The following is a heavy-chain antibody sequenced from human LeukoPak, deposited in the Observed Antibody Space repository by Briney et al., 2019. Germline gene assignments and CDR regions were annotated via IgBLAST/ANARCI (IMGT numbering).Heavy chain of an antibody. Sequence: SQTLSLTCAISGDSVSSNSAAWNWIRQSPSRGLEWLGRTYYRSKWYNDYAVSVKSRRPINPEKSQNPSSLPLNPVPHEDTAVYYCARGFLKSVYYGMDVWGQGTTVTVSS. V-gene: IGHV6-1*01. CDR3: ARGFLKSVYYGMDV. CDR1: GDSVSSNSAA. D-gene: IGHD2/OR15-2a*01. CDR2: TYYRSKWYN. J-gene: IGHJ6*02.